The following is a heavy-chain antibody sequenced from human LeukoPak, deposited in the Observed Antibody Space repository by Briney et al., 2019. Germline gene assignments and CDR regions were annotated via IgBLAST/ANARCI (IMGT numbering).Heavy chain of an antibody. J-gene: IGHJ4*02. V-gene: IGHV1-46*03. D-gene: IGHD3-22*01. CDR3: ARASDSSGYYAPQHYFDY. Sequence: ASVKVSCKASGYTFTSYYMHWVRQAPGQGREWMGIINPSGGSTSYAQKFQGRVTMTRDTSTSTVYMELSSLRSEDTAVYYCARASDSSGYYAPQHYFDYWGQGTLVTVSS. CDR1: GYTFTSYY. CDR2: INPSGGST.